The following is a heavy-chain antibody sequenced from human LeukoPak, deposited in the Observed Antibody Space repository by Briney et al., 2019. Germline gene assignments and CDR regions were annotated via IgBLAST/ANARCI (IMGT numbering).Heavy chain of an antibody. CDR1: GFTFSSYA. CDR3: ARGIFP. V-gene: IGHV3-48*04. Sequence: GGSLRLSCAASGFTFSSYAMSWVRQAPGKGLEWISYISFSGSSIYYADSVKGRFTISRDNAKNSLYLQMNSLRVEDTAVYYCARGIFPWGQGTLVTVSS. J-gene: IGHJ5*02. D-gene: IGHD3-3*01. CDR2: ISFSGSSI.